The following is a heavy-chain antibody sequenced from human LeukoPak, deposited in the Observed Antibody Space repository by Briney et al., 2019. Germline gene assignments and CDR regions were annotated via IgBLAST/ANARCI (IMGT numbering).Heavy chain of an antibody. CDR2: IYHGDYDT. CDR3: ATQIPVRLGELSFHYFDY. Sequence: GESLKISCKGSGYSFTSYLIGWVRQMPGKGLEWMGIIYHGDYDTRYRPSFQVQVPIPADKSISTASLQWSSLKASDTAMYYCATQIPVRLGELSFHYFDYWGQGTLVTVSS. J-gene: IGHJ4*02. CDR1: GYSFTSYL. D-gene: IGHD3-16*02. V-gene: IGHV5-51*01.